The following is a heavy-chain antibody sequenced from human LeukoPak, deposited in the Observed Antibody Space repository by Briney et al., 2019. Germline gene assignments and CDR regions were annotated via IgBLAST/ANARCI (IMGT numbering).Heavy chain of an antibody. J-gene: IGHJ6*03. Sequence: ASVKVSCKASGYTFTGYYMHWVRQAPGQGLEWMGWINPNSGGTNYAQKFQGRVTMTRDTSISTAYMEPSRLRSDDTAVYYCAGEGAKSSSSWYHLYYYMDFWGKGTTVTVSS. CDR1: GYTFTGYY. D-gene: IGHD6-13*01. V-gene: IGHV1-2*02. CDR3: AGEGAKSSSSWYHLYYYMDF. CDR2: INPNSGGT.